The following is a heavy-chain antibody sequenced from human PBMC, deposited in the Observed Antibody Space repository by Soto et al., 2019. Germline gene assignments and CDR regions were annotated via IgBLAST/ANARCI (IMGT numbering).Heavy chain of an antibody. Sequence: GESLKISCKGSGYNFNTNWIGCVRQMPGKGLEWMGVIFPSDSDIRYSPSLQGQVTISADKSISTTYLQWRSLTASDTAMYYCARVFGSGWSGFDPWGQGTLVTVSS. CDR3: ARVFGSGWSGFDP. CDR1: GYNFNTNW. V-gene: IGHV5-51*01. CDR2: IFPSDSDI. J-gene: IGHJ5*02. D-gene: IGHD6-19*01.